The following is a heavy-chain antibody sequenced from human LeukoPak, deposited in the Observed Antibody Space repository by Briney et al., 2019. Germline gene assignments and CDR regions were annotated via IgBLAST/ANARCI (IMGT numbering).Heavy chain of an antibody. CDR1: GGSFSGYY. CDR3: ARYSSSWFYFDY. CDR2: IYYSGST. V-gene: IGHV4-59*01. J-gene: IGHJ4*02. Sequence: SETLSLTCAVYGGSFSGYYWSWIRQPPGKGLEWIGYIYYSGSTNYNPSLKSRVTISVDTSKNQFSLKLSSVTAADTAVYYCARYSSSWFYFDYWGQGTLVTVSS. D-gene: IGHD6-13*01.